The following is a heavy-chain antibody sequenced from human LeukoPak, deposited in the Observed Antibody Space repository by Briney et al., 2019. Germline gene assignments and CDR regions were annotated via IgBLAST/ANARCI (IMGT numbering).Heavy chain of an antibody. CDR2: IIPIFGTA. CDR1: GGIFSSYA. J-gene: IGHJ6*03. CDR3: AREAGTVNRYYYYMDV. V-gene: IGHV1-69*05. Sequence: GASVKVSCKASGGIFSSYAISWVRQAPGQGLEWMGGIIPIFGTANYAQKFQGRVTITTDESTSTAYMELSSLRSEDTAVYYCAREAGTVNRYYYYMDVWGKGTTVTVSS. D-gene: IGHD1-7*01.